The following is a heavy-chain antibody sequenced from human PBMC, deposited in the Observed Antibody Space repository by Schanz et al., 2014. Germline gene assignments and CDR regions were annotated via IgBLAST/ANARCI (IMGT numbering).Heavy chain of an antibody. Sequence: GQLLESGGGLVQPGGSLRLSCAASGFTFSSYGMSWVCQAPGKGLEWVSGISSSGSTYYADSVKGRFTISRDNSKNTLYLQMNSLRAEDTAVYYCAKDIAPLAARPGYGMDVWGQGTTVTVSS. CDR2: ISSSGST. D-gene: IGHD6-13*01. CDR3: AKDIAPLAARPGYGMDV. V-gene: IGHV3-23*01. J-gene: IGHJ6*02. CDR1: GFTFSSYG.